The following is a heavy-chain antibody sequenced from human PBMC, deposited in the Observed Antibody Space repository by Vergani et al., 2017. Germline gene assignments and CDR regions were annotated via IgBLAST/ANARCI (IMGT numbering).Heavy chain of an antibody. J-gene: IGHJ6*02. D-gene: IGHD5-18*01. Sequence: VQLVESGGGVVQPGRSLRLSCAASGFTFSSYAMHWVRQAPGKGLEWVAVISYDGSNKYYADSVKGRFTISRDNSKNTLYLQMNSLRAEDTAVYYCAREGGLGYSYGRYYYYGMDVWGQGTTVTVSS. CDR2: ISYDGSNK. V-gene: IGHV3-30*01. CDR1: GFTFSSYA. CDR3: AREGGLGYSYGRYYYYGMDV.